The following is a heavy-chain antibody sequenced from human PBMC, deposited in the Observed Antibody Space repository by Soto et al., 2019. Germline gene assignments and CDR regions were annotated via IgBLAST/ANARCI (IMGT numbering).Heavy chain of an antibody. V-gene: IGHV4-34*01. D-gene: IGHD6-13*01. CDR2: INHSGST. CDR3: ARGLAAGIQH. CDR1: GGSFSGYY. J-gene: IGHJ1*01. Sequence: SETLSLTCAVYGGSFSGYYWSWIRQPPGKGLEWIGEINHSGSTNYNPSLKSRVTISVDTSKNQFSLKLSSVTAADTAVYYCARGLAAGIQHWGQGTLVTVSS.